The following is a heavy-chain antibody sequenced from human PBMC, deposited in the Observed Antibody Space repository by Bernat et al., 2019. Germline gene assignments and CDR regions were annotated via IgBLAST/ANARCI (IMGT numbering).Heavy chain of an antibody. CDR2: ISYDGSNK. J-gene: IGHJ4*02. CDR3: AKDSGLFNYLPAGYFDY. CDR1: GFTFSSYA. V-gene: IGHV3-30*04. Sequence: QVQLVESGGGVVQPGRSLRLSCAASGFTFSSYAMHWVRQAPGKGLEWVAVISYDGSNKYYADSVKGRFTISRDNSKNTLYLQMNSLRAEDTAVYYCAKDSGLFNYLPAGYFDYWGQGTLVTVSS. D-gene: IGHD4-11*01.